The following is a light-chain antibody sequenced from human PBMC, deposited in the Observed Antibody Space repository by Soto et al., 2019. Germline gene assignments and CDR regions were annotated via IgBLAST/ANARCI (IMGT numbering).Light chain of an antibody. CDR1: SSDVGGYNH. J-gene: IGLJ2*01. Sequence: QSALTQPASVSRSPGQSITISCTGTSSDVGGYNHVSWYQQHPGEAPKLMIYDVSSRPSGVSNRFSGSKAADTASLTISGLQAEDEADYYCSSFATSDTPMVFGGGTQLTVL. CDR2: DVS. V-gene: IGLV2-14*03. CDR3: SSFATSDTPMV.